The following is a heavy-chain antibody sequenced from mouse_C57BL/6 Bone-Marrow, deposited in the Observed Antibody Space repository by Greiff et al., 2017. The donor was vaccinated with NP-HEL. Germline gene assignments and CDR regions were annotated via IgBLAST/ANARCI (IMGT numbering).Heavy chain of an antibody. CDR1: GYAFSSYW. CDR2: IYPGDGDT. D-gene: IGHD1-1*01. Sequence: QVQLQQSGAELVKPGASVKISCKASGYAFSSYWMNWVKQRPGKGLEWIGQIYPGDGDTNYNGKFKGKATLTADKSSSTAYMQLSSLTSEDSAVYFCARYYDSSYYFDYWGRGTTLTVSS. V-gene: IGHV1-80*01. CDR3: ARYYDSSYYFDY. J-gene: IGHJ2*01.